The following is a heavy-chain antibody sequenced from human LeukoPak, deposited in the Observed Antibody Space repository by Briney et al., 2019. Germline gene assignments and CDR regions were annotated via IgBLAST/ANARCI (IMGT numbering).Heavy chain of an antibody. CDR1: GYTFTSCD. V-gene: IGHV1-8*01. CDR3: ASSKVPAATYTGFYYYYGMDV. J-gene: IGHJ6*02. Sequence: GASVKVSCKASGYTFTSCDINWVRQATGQGLEWMGWMNPNSGNTGYAQKFQGRVTMTRNTSISTAYMELSSLRSEDTAVYYCASSKVPAATYTGFYYYYGMDVWGQGTTVTVSS. D-gene: IGHD2-2*01. CDR2: MNPNSGNT.